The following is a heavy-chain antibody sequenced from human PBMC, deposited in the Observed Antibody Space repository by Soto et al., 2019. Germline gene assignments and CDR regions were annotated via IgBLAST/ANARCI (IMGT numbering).Heavy chain of an antibody. Sequence: GGSLRLSCAASGFTFSSYSMNWVRQAPGKGLEWVSSISSSSSYIYYADSVKGRFTISRDNAKNSLYLQMNSLRAEDTAVYYCARDNIVVVVAENFDYWGQGTLVTVSS. J-gene: IGHJ4*02. CDR3: ARDNIVVVVAENFDY. V-gene: IGHV3-21*01. CDR2: ISSSSSYI. D-gene: IGHD2-15*01. CDR1: GFTFSSYS.